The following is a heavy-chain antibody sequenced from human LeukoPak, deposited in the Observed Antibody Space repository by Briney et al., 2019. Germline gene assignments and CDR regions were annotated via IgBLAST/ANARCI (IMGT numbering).Heavy chain of an antibody. CDR1: GFTFSSYG. V-gene: IGHV3-30*02. Sequence: GGSLRLSCAASGFTFSSYGMQWVRQAPGKGLEWVAFIRYDGSNKYYADSVKGRFTISRDNSKNTLYLQMNSLRAEDTAVYYCAGGGWYYLDYWGQGTLVTVSS. J-gene: IGHJ4*02. CDR3: AGGGWYYLDY. CDR2: IRYDGSNK. D-gene: IGHD6-19*01.